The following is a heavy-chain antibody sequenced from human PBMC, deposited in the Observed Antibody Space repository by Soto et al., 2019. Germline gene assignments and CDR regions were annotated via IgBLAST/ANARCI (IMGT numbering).Heavy chain of an antibody. V-gene: IGHV3-23*01. CDR3: AKAHYGSGSYYLDY. J-gene: IGHJ4*02. CDR1: GLTFSTYA. CDR2: TIGSGGST. Sequence: PGGSLRLSCAASGLTFSTYAMSWVRQAPGKGLEWVSATIGSGGSTYYADSVKGRFTISRDNSKNTLYLQMNSLRAEDTAVYYCAKAHYGSGSYYLDYWGQGTLVTVSS. D-gene: IGHD3-10*01.